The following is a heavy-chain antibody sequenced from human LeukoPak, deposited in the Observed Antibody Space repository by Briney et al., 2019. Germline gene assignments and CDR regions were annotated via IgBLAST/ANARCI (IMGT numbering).Heavy chain of an antibody. D-gene: IGHD4-17*01. CDR3: AKAWRAYGDYHTFDI. CDR1: GFTFSSSA. Sequence: GGSLRLSCAASGFTFSSSAMSWVRQAPGKGLEWVSAISNNGGYTYYADSVQGRFTISRDTSKNTLYLQMSSLRAEDTAVYYCAKAWRAYGDYHTFDIWGLGTMVTVSS. CDR2: ISNNGGYT. J-gene: IGHJ3*02. V-gene: IGHV3-23*01.